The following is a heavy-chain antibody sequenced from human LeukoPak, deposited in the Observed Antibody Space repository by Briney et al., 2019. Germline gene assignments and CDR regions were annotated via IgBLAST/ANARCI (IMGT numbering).Heavy chain of an antibody. CDR2: IRSSGSTI. CDR3: ARGFIEPHTLHY. CDR1: GFTFSDYY. V-gene: IGHV3-11*01. Sequence: GGSLRLSCAASGFTFSDYYMSWIRQAPGKGLEWVSYIRSSGSTIYYADSVKGRFTISRDNAKNSLYLQMNSLRAEYTAVYYCARGFIEPHTLHYWGQGTLVTVSS. D-gene: IGHD3-16*02. J-gene: IGHJ4*02.